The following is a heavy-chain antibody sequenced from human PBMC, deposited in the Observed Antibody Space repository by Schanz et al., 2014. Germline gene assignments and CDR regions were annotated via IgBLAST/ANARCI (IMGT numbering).Heavy chain of an antibody. J-gene: IGHJ4*02. D-gene: IGHD2-21*01. CDR1: GYTFTEYT. CDR3: ARDRLECGAECYSVEVFEI. V-gene: IGHV1-69*04. CDR2: IIPSLGLA. Sequence: QVQLVQSGPEVEKPGASVKVSCKTSGYTFTEYTMYWLRQAPGQGLEWMGRIIPSLGLAKYEQKFQDKVTITADTSTTTAYMELSGLRSEDTAVYYCARDRLECGAECYSVEVFEIWGQGTLVIVSS.